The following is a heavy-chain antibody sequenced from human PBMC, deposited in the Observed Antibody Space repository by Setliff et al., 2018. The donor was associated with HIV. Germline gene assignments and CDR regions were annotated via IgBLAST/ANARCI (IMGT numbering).Heavy chain of an antibody. V-gene: IGHV3-30*02. CDR1: GFTFSRYG. Sequence: GGSLRLSCAASGFTFSRYGMHWVRQAPGKGLEWVAFIRYDATDKYYAESVRGRFTISRDYSRNTLYLQMNSLRAEDSAVYYCAKDPNSSNQYYFDYWGQGVPVTVSS. D-gene: IGHD6-13*01. CDR2: IRYDATDK. J-gene: IGHJ4*02. CDR3: AKDPNSSNQYYFDY.